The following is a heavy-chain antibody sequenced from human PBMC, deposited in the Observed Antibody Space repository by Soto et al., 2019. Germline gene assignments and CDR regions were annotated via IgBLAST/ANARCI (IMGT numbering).Heavy chain of an antibody. CDR2: IKSKTDGGTA. CDR3: TTGIYYDILTGYHTAAY. J-gene: IGHJ4*02. Sequence: GGSLRVSCVASGFNLSHPWMTWVRQAAGKGLEWVGRIKSKTDGGTADYAAPVKGRATISRDDSKNTVYLQMNSLKTEDAAVYYCTTGIYYDILTGYHTAAYRGPGALVTVSP. CDR1: GFNLSHPW. D-gene: IGHD3-9*01. V-gene: IGHV3-15*01.